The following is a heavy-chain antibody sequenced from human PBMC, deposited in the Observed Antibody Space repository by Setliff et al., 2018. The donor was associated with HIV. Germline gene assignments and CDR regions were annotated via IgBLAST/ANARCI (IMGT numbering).Heavy chain of an antibody. CDR3: ARGKRWLQPYYLDY. Sequence: ASVKVSCKASGYNFTSYGITWVRQAPGQGLEWMGWISGYNGNTKYAQKVQVRVTTTTDTSTRTAYMELRSLRFDDTAVYYCARGKRWLQPYYLDYWGQGTLVTVSS. D-gene: IGHD5-18*01. V-gene: IGHV1-18*01. J-gene: IGHJ4*02. CDR1: GYNFTSYG. CDR2: ISGYNGNT.